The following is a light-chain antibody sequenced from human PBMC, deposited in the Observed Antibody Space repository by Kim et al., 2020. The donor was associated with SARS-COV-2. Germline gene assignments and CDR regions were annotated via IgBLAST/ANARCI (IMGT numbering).Light chain of an antibody. J-gene: IGKJ2*03. CDR3: LQYISSPRS. Sequence: PVATAAPSGRASQHVVANYLAWYPQKPGQAPRLLIYGASSRATGIPDRFSGSGSGTDFTLAISRLGPEDFAVYYCLQYISSPRSFGQGTKLEI. CDR1: QHVVANY. V-gene: IGKV3-20*01. CDR2: GAS.